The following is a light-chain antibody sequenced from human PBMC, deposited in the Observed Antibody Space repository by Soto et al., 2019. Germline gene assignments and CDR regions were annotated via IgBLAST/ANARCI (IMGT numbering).Light chain of an antibody. CDR1: SSDVGSYNL. CDR3: CSYAGSSTVV. Sequence: QSALTQPASVSGSAGKSITISCTGTSSDVGSYNLVSWYQQHPGKAPKLMIYEGSKRPSGVSNRFSGSKSGNTASLTISGLQAEDEADYYCCSYAGSSTVVFGTGTKVTVL. J-gene: IGLJ1*01. V-gene: IGLV2-23*01. CDR2: EGS.